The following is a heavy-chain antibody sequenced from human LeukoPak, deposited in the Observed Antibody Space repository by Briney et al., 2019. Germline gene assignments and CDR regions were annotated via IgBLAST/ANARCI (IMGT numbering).Heavy chain of an antibody. Sequence: PGGSLRLSCAASEFTFSTYSMNWVRQAPGKGLEWVSYISSGGSTIYDADSVKGRFTISGDNAKNSLYLQMNSLRAEGTAVYYCATDPAGAGIYYDYWGQGTLVTVSS. CDR2: ISSGGSTI. CDR3: ATDPAGAGIYYDY. J-gene: IGHJ4*02. D-gene: IGHD6-19*01. CDR1: EFTFSTYS. V-gene: IGHV3-48*01.